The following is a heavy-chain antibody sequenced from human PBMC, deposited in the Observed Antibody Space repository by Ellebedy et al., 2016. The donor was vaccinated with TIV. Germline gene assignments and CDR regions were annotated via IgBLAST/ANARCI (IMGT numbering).Heavy chain of an antibody. Sequence: GESLKISXAASGFTFSSYWMHWVRQAPGKEPVYISRINPDGGNTDYADSVKGRFTISRDNAKNTLYLQMNSLRAEDTAVYYCARAYSDYWYNWLDPWGQGTLVTVSS. CDR2: INPDGGNT. CDR3: ARAYSDYWYNWLDP. J-gene: IGHJ5*02. D-gene: IGHD5-12*01. V-gene: IGHV3-74*01. CDR1: GFTFSSYW.